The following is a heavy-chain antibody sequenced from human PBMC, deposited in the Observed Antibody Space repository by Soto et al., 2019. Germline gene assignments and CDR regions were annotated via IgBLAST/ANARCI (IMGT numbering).Heavy chain of an antibody. V-gene: IGHV4-4*07. J-gene: IGHJ6*02. CDR2: IYTSGST. CDR3: ATTGYYYGMDV. D-gene: IGHD4-4*01. CDR1: GGSISSYY. Sequence: SLTCTVSGGSISSYYWSWIRQPAGKGLEWIGRIYTSGSTNYNPSLKSRVTMSVDTSKNQFSLKLSSVTAADTAVYYCATTGYYYGMDVWGQGTTVTVSS.